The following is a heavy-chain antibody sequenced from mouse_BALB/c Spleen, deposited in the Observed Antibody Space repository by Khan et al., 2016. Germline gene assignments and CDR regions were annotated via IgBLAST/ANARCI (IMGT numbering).Heavy chain of an antibody. V-gene: IGHV1-4*01. J-gene: IGHJ4*01. CDR2: INPRSSYT. Sequence: VQLQESGAELTRPGASVKMSCKASGYTFTSNTMHWVKQRPGQGLEWIGYINPRSSYTNYNQKFKDKATLTADKSSSTAYMQLNSLTSEDSAVYYCARRTTGYTMDYWGQGTSVTVSS. CDR3: ARRTTGYTMDY. D-gene: IGHD2-14*01. CDR1: GYTFTSNT.